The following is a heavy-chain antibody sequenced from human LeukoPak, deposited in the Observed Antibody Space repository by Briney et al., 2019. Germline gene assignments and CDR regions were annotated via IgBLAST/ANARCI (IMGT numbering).Heavy chain of an antibody. CDR2: IYPGDSDT. D-gene: IGHD3-10*01. CDR3: ARLGYGSGSYYTMDV. V-gene: IGHV5-51*01. CDR1: GYSFTSYW. J-gene: IGHJ6*04. Sequence: GESLKISCKGSGYSFTSYWIGWVRQMPGKGLEWMGIIYPGDSDTSYSPSFQGQVTISADKSISTAYLQWSSLKASHTAMYYCARLGYGSGSYYTMDVWGKGTTVTVSS.